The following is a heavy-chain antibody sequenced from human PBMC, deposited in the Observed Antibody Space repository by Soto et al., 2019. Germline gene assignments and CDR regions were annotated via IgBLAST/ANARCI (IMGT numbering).Heavy chain of an antibody. V-gene: IGHV3-30-3*01. J-gene: IGHJ4*02. CDR3: ARRRSGLDY. CDR1: GFTFSSYA. D-gene: IGHD3-3*01. CDR2: ISYDGSNK. Sequence: QVQLVESGRGVVQPGRSLRLCCAASGFTFSSYAMHWVRQAPGKGLEWVAVISYDGSNKYYADSVKGRFTISRDNSKNTLYLQMNSLRAEDTAVYYCARRRSGLDYWGQGTLVTVSS.